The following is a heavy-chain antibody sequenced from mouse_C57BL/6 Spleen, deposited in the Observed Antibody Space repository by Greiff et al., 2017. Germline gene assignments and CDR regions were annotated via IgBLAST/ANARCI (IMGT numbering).Heavy chain of an antibody. Sequence: QVTLKESGPGILQSSQTLSLTCSFSGFSLSTSGMGVSWIRQPSGKGLEWLVHIYWDGDKRYNPFLKSRLTISKDTSRNQVFLKITSVDTADTAAYYCARSHYYGSRWWYFGVWGTGTTVTVSS. V-gene: IGHV8-12*01. CDR3: ARSHYYGSRWWYFGV. D-gene: IGHD1-1*01. J-gene: IGHJ1*03. CDR2: IYWDGDK. CDR1: GFSLSTSGMG.